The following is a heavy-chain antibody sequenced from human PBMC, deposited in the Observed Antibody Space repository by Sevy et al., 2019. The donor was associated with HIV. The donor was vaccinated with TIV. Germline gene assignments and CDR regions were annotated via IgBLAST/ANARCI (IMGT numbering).Heavy chain of an antibody. J-gene: IGHJ6*02. Sequence: GGSLRLSCAASGFTFSTYAMNWVRQAPGKGLEWVSAISGSAGSTYYADSVKGRFTISRDNSKNTLYLQMNSLRAEDTAVYYCAKGDRTFYGIDVWGQGTTVTVSS. CDR1: GFTFSTYA. CDR3: AKGDRTFYGIDV. V-gene: IGHV3-23*01. CDR2: ISGSAGST. D-gene: IGHD2-15*01.